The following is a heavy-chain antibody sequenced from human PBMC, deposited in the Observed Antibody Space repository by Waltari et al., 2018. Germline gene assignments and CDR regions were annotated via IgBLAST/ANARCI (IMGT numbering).Heavy chain of an antibody. D-gene: IGHD5-12*01. CDR2: ISFDSNNK. V-gene: IGHV3-30-3*01. CDR3: ASVADTGYKTN. CDR1: GVTFHTYD. J-gene: IGHJ4*02. Sequence: QVDLVDSGGGVVQPGRSLRLSCAASGVTFHTYDMHWVRQARGKGLEWVAAISFDSNNKYYTDSVKGRFTISRDNSKNMLYLEMNSLGTEDTALYYCASVADTGYKTNWGQGTLVTVSS.